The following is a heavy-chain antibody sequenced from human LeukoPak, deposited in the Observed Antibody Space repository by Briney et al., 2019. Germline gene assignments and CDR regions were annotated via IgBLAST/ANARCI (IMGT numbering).Heavy chain of an antibody. Sequence: GGSLRLSCAASGFTFSSYWMSWVRQAPGKGLEGVANIKQDGSEKYYVDSVKGRFTISRDNAKNSLYLQMNSLRAEDTAVYYCARDPVRGYSGYEGDYWGQGTLVTVSS. D-gene: IGHD5-12*01. J-gene: IGHJ4*02. V-gene: IGHV3-7*01. CDR2: IKQDGSEK. CDR1: GFTFSSYW. CDR3: ARDPVRGYSGYEGDY.